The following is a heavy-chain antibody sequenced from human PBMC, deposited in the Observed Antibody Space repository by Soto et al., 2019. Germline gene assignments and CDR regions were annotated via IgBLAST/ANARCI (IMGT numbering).Heavy chain of an antibody. Sequence: SETLSLTFAGYCGSFSGYYWIWILPAPGKGLEWIGEIDHSGSTNYNPSLKSRVTISVDTSKNQFSLHLTSVTAADTAVYYCARHLLHIAVAPDGFEIWGQGTMVTVSS. D-gene: IGHD6-19*01. J-gene: IGHJ3*02. V-gene: IGHV4-34*01. CDR3: ARHLLHIAVAPDGFEI. CDR2: IDHSGST. CDR1: CGSFSGYY.